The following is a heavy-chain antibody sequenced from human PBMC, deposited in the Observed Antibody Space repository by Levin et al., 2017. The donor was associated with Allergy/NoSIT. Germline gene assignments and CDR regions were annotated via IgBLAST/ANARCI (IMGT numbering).Heavy chain of an antibody. CDR1: GFTFSSYA. Sequence: PGGSLRLSCAASGFTFSSYAMSWVRQAPGKGLEWVSAISGSGGSTYYADSVKGRFTISRDNSKNTLYLQMNSLRAEDTAVYYCAKYSSGWYVRYYFDYWGQGTLVTVSS. CDR3: AKYSSGWYVRYYFDY. J-gene: IGHJ4*02. V-gene: IGHV3-23*01. CDR2: ISGSGGST. D-gene: IGHD6-19*01.